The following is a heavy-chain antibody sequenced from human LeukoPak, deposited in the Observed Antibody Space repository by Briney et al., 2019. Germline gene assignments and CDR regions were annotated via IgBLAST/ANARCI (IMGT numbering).Heavy chain of an antibody. J-gene: IGHJ5*02. V-gene: IGHV1-2*02. D-gene: IGHD3-3*01. CDR2: INPNSGGT. Sequence: ASVKVSCKASGYTFTGYYMHWVRQAPGQGLEWMGWINPNSGGTNYAQKFQGRVTMTRDTSISTAYMELSRLRSYDTAVYYCASSNFWSGYYFNWFDPWGQGTLVTVSS. CDR3: ASSNFWSGYYFNWFDP. CDR1: GYTFTGYY.